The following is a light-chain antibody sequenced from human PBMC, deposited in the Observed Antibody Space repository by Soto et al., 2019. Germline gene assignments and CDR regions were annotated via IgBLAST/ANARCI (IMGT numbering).Light chain of an antibody. CDR2: ENN. Sequence: QSVLTPPPSVSAAPGQKVTISCSGSSSNIGNNYVSWYQQLPGTAPKLLIYENNKRPSGIPDRFSGSKSGTSATLGITGLQTGDEADYYCGTWDSSLSDVVFGGGTKLTVL. CDR1: SSNIGNNY. J-gene: IGLJ2*01. CDR3: GTWDSSLSDVV. V-gene: IGLV1-51*02.